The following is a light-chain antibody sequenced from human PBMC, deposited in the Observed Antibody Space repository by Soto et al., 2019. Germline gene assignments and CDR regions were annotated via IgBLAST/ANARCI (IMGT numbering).Light chain of an antibody. J-gene: IGKJ1*01. CDR3: QQYNSYSQT. CDR1: QSISSW. CDR2: KAS. Sequence: DIQMTQSPSTLSASVGDRVTITCRASQSISSWLAWYQQKPGKAPKLLIYKASSLASGVPSRFSGSGSGTEFTLTISSLQPDDFAPYYCQQYNSYSQTFGQGTKVEIK. V-gene: IGKV1-5*03.